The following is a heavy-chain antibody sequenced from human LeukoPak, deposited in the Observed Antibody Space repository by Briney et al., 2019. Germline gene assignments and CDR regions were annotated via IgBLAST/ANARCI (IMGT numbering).Heavy chain of an antibody. Sequence: GGSLRLSCAASGFTFDDYAMHWVRQAPGKGLEWVSGISWNSRSIGHADSVKGRFTISRDNAKNSLYLQMNSLRAEDTALYYCAKGSRGWYQIGDFDYWGQGTLVTVSS. CDR1: GFTFDDYA. J-gene: IGHJ4*02. CDR3: AKGSRGWYQIGDFDY. D-gene: IGHD6-19*01. CDR2: ISWNSRSI. V-gene: IGHV3-9*01.